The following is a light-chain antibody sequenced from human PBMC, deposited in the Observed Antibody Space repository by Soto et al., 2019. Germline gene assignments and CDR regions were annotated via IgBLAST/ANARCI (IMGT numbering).Light chain of an antibody. CDR1: GSNIGTNT. J-gene: IGLJ3*02. V-gene: IGLV1-44*01. CDR3: TAWDGSLDGRV. Sequence: QSVLTQPPSASGTPGQRVTISCSGSGSNIGTNTVNWYQQLPGTAPKLLIYRTDQRPAGIPDRFSGSKSGTSASLDISGLQSDDGADYYCTAWDGSLDGRVFGGGTKLTVL. CDR2: RTD.